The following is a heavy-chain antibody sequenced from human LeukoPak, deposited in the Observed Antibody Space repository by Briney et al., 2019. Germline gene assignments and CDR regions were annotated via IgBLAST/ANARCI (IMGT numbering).Heavy chain of an antibody. CDR1: GGSISSYY. Sequence: SETLSLTCTVSGGSISSYYWSWIRQPAGKGLEWIGRIYTSGSTNYNPSLKSRVTISVDKSKNQFSLKLTSVTAADTAIYYCARNSSGYGGAFDIWGQGTMVTVSS. CDR2: IYTSGST. D-gene: IGHD3-22*01. V-gene: IGHV4-4*07. CDR3: ARNSSGYGGAFDI. J-gene: IGHJ3*02.